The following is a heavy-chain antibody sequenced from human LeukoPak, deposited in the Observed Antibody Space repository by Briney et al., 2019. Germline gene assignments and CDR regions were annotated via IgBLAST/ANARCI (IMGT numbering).Heavy chain of an antibody. V-gene: IGHV1-69*05. CDR1: GGTFSSYA. CDR2: IIPIFGTA. Sequence: GASVKVSCKAPGGTFSSYAISWVRQAPGQGLEWMGGIIPIFGTANYAQKFQGRVTITTDESTSTAYMELSSLRSEDTAVYYCARVVAEGPYYYYMDVWGKGTTVTVSS. J-gene: IGHJ6*03. CDR3: ARVVAEGPYYYYMDV.